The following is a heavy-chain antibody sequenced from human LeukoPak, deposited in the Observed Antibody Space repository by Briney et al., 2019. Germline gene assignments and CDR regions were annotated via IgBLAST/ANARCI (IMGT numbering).Heavy chain of an antibody. V-gene: IGHV3-23*01. D-gene: IGHD3-10*01. CDR3: ARRMVRGVTVYFDY. CDR2: ISGSGGST. Sequence: PGGSLRLSCAASGFTFSSYAMSWVRQAPGKGLEWVSAISGSGGSTYYADSVKGRFTISRDNSKNTLYLQMNSLRAEDTAVYYCARRMVRGVTVYFDYWGQGTLVTVSS. J-gene: IGHJ4*02. CDR1: GFTFSSYA.